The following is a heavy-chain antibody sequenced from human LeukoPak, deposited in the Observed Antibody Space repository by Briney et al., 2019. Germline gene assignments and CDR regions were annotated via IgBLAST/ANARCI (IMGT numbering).Heavy chain of an antibody. CDR3: ARAGPRRDGYNADY. Sequence: SETLSLTCTVSGGSISNYYWSWIRQPPGKGLEWIGFILSSGSTYYNPSLKSRVTISADTSNNQFSLKLNSVTAADTAVYYCARAGPRRDGYNADYWGQGTLVTVSS. V-gene: IGHV4-59*01. CDR1: GGSISNYY. CDR2: ILSSGST. J-gene: IGHJ4*02. D-gene: IGHD5-24*01.